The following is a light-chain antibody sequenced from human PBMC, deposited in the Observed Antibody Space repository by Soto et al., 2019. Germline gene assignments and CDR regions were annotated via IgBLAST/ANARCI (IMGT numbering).Light chain of an antibody. J-gene: IGKJ5*01. CDR2: KVS. V-gene: IGKV2-30*02. CDR1: QSLVHSDGNTY. CDR3: QSYNTARPT. Sequence: DVVMTQSPLSLPVTLGQPSSISCISSQSLVHSDGNTYLNWFQQRPGQSPRRLIYKVSNRDSGVPDRFSGSGSGTDFTLTISGLQPEDLATYYCQSYNTARPTFGQGTRLEIK.